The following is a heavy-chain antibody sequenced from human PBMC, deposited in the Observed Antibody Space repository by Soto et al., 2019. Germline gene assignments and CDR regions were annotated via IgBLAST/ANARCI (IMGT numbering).Heavy chain of an antibody. CDR3: AKDRGVGRYYYYGMDV. J-gene: IGHJ6*02. D-gene: IGHD1-26*01. Sequence: PGGSLRLSCAASGFTFSSYAMSWVRQAPGKGLEWVSAISGSGGSTYYADSVKGRFTISRDNSKNTLYLQMNSLRAEDTAVYYCAKDRGVGRYYYYGMDVWGQGTTVTVSS. CDR2: ISGSGGST. CDR1: GFTFSSYA. V-gene: IGHV3-23*01.